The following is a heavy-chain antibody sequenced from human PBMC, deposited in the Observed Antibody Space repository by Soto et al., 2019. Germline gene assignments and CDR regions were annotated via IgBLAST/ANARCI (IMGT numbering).Heavy chain of an antibody. V-gene: IGHV4-4*02. CDR1: GGSISSSNW. D-gene: IGHD6-19*01. CDR2: IYHSGST. J-gene: IGHJ5*02. CDR3: ARWTSLGVAEKLYNWFDP. Sequence: QVQLQESGPGLVKPSGTLSLTCAVSGGSISSSNWWSWVRQPPGKGLEWIGEIYHSGSTNYNPSLKSRLTISVDKSKNQFSLKLSSVTAADTAVYYCARWTSLGVAEKLYNWFDPWGQGTLVTVSS.